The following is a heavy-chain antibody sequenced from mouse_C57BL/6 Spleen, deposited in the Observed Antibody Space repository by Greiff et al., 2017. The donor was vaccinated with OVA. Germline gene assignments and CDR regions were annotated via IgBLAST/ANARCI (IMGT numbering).Heavy chain of an antibody. CDR1: GYTFTSYW. CDR3: ARRGYDYDDD. CDR2: IDPSDSYT. Sequence: QVQLQQSGAELVMPGASVKLSCKASGYTFTSYWMHWVKQRPGQGLEWIGEIDPSDSYTNYNQKFKGKSTLTVDKSSSTAYMQLSSLTSEDSAVYYCARRGYDYDDDWGQGTTLTVSS. V-gene: IGHV1-69*01. J-gene: IGHJ2*01. D-gene: IGHD2-4*01.